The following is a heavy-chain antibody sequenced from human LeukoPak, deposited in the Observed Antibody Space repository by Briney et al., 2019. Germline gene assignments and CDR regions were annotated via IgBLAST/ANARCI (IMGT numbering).Heavy chain of an antibody. CDR2: ISSGSSYI. Sequence: PGGSLRLSCAASGFTFSSYSMNWVRQAPGKGLEWVSSISSGSSYIYYADSVKGRFTISRDNAKNSLYLQMNSLRAEDTAVYYCARDSSLRFLEWLLGYFDYWGQGTLVTVSS. CDR1: GFTFSSYS. V-gene: IGHV3-21*01. D-gene: IGHD3-3*01. CDR3: ARDSSLRFLEWLLGYFDY. J-gene: IGHJ4*02.